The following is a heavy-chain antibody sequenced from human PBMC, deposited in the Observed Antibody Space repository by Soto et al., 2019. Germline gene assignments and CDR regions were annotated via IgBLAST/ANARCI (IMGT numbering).Heavy chain of an antibody. CDR2: IYYSGST. CDR1: GGSISSGDYY. J-gene: IGHJ4*02. CDR3: ARVAQLELRPQLLYYFDY. V-gene: IGHV4-30-4*01. Sequence: NPSETLSLTCTVSGGSISSGDYYWSWIRQPPGKGLEWIGYIYYSGSTYYNPSLKSRVTISVDTSKNQFSLKLSSVTTADTAVYYCARVAQLELRPQLLYYFDYWGQGTLVTAPQ. D-gene: IGHD1-7*01.